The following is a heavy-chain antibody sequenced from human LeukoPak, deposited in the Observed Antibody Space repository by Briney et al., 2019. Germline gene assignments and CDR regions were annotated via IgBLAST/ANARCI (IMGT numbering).Heavy chain of an antibody. J-gene: IGHJ3*02. CDR3: AARGGATGTTQGDAFDI. D-gene: IGHD1-1*01. Sequence: GASVEVSCKASGYTFTSYGISWVRQAPGQGLEWMGWISAYNGNTNYAQKLQGRVTMTTDTSTSTAYMELRSLRSDDTAVYYCAARGGATGTTQGDAFDIWGQGTTVTVSS. CDR2: ISAYNGNT. CDR1: GYTFTSYG. V-gene: IGHV1-18*04.